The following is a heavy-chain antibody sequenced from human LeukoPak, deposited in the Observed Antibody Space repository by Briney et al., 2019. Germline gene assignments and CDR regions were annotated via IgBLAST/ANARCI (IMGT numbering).Heavy chain of an antibody. J-gene: IGHJ4*02. CDR2: ISYDGSNK. Sequence: GGSLRLSCAASGFTFSSYAMHWVRQAPGKGLEWVAVISYDGSNKYYADSVEGRFTISRDNSKNTLYLQMNSLRAEDTAVYYCARERGLDYWGQGTLVTVSS. CDR1: GFTFSSYA. V-gene: IGHV3-30-3*01. CDR3: ARERGLDY.